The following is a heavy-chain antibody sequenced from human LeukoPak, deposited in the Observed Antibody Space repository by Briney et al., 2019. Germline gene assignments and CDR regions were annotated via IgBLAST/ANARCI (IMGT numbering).Heavy chain of an antibody. CDR2: IYSGGST. CDR3: ARDLYGDYVDY. Sequence: GGSLRLSCAASGFTVSTDYMSWVRQAPGKGLEWVSFIYSGGSTYYADSVKGRFTISRDYSKNTLCLQMNSLRAEDTAVYYCARDLYGDYVDYWGQGTLVTVSS. CDR1: GFTVSTDY. D-gene: IGHD4-17*01. J-gene: IGHJ4*02. V-gene: IGHV3-66*01.